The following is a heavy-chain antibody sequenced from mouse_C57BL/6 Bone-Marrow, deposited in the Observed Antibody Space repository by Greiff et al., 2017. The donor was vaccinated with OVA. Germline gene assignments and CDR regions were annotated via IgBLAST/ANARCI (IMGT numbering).Heavy chain of an antibody. Sequence: EVQVVESGGGLVQPKGSLKLSCAASGFSFNTYAMNWVRQAPGKGLEWVARIRSKSNNYATYYADSVKDRFTISRDDSESMLYLQMNNLKTEDTAMYYCGRLPDYYAMDYWGQGTSVTVSS. CDR3: GRLPDYYAMDY. V-gene: IGHV10-1*01. CDR2: IRSKSNNYAT. CDR1: GFSFNTYA. J-gene: IGHJ4*01.